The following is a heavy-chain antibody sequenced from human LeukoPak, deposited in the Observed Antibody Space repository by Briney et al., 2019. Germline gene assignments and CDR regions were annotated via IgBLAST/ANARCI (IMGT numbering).Heavy chain of an antibody. D-gene: IGHD4-11*01. J-gene: IGHJ4*02. Sequence: PGGSLRLSCAASGFTVSSVSMNWVRQAPGKGLEWVSYISSTSRTISYADSVKGRFTVSRDNAEDSLYLQMNSLRDEDTAVYYCARDLISGDYTFDYWGQGALVTVSS. CDR2: ISSTSRTI. CDR1: GFTVSSVS. CDR3: ARDLISGDYTFDY. V-gene: IGHV3-48*02.